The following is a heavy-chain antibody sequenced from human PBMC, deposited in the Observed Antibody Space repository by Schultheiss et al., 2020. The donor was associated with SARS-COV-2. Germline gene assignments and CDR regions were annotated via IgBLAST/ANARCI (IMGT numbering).Heavy chain of an antibody. Sequence: GESLKISCAASGFTFSSYAMSWVRQAPGKGLAWVSAISGSGGSTYYADSVKGRFTISRDNSKNTLYLQMNSLRAEDTAVYYCAKGPYTYYYDSSGYYYFDYWGQGTLVTVSS. CDR2: ISGSGGST. J-gene: IGHJ4*02. D-gene: IGHD3-22*01. CDR1: GFTFSSYA. CDR3: AKGPYTYYYDSSGYYYFDY. V-gene: IGHV3-23*01.